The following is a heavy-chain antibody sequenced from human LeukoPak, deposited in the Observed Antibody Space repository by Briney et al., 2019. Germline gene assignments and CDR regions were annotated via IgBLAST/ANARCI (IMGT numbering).Heavy chain of an antibody. V-gene: IGHV3-21*01. J-gene: IGHJ5*02. CDR2: ISSSSSYI. D-gene: IGHD3-9*01. CDR3: ARDNRYFDWLFSWFDP. Sequence: GGSLRLSCAASGFTFSGYDIHWVRQAPGKGLEWVSSISSSSSYIYYADSVKGRFTISRDNAKNSLYLQMNSLRAEDTAVYCCARDNRYFDWLFSWFDPWGQGTLVTVSS. CDR1: GFTFSGYD.